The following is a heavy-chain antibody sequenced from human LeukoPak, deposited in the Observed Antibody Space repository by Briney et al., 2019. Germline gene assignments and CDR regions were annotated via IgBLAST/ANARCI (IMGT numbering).Heavy chain of an antibody. V-gene: IGHV4-34*01. J-gene: IGHJ4*02. CDR2: INHSGST. CDR1: GGSFSGYF. CDR3: ARGVWSLDY. Sequence: PSETLSLTCAVYGGSFSGYFWSWIRQPPGKGLEWIGEINHSGSTNYSPSLKSRVTISADTSKNQFSLKLSSVTAADTAVYYCARGVWSLDYWGQGTLVTVSS. D-gene: IGHD2-21*01.